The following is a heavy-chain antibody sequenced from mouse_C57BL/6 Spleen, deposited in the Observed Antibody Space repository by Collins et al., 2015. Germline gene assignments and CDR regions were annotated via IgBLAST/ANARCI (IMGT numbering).Heavy chain of an antibody. V-gene: IGHV1S34*01. CDR1: GYSFTGYY. CDR3: ARYKDWDEAMDY. CDR2: ISCYNGAT. J-gene: IGHJ4*01. D-gene: IGHD4-1*01. Sequence: LVKTGASVKVSCKASGYSFTGYYMHWVKQSHGKSLEWIGYISCYNGATSYNQKFKGKATFTVDTSSSTAYMQFNSLTSEDSAVYYCARYKDWDEAMDYWGQGTSVTVSS.